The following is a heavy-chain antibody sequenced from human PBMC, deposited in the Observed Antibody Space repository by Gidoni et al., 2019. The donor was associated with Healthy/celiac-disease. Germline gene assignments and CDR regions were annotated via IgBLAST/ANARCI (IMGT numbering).Heavy chain of an antibody. V-gene: IGHV3-23*01. CDR3: ARGYGDSAYYGMDV. Sequence: EVQLLESGGGLVQPGGSLRLSCAASGFTFSSYAMSWVRQAPGKGLQWVSAISGSGGSTYYADSVKGRFTISRDNSKNTLYLQMNSLRAEDTAVYYCARGYGDSAYYGMDVWGQGTTVTVSS. CDR1: GFTFSSYA. J-gene: IGHJ6*02. CDR2: ISGSGGST. D-gene: IGHD4-17*01.